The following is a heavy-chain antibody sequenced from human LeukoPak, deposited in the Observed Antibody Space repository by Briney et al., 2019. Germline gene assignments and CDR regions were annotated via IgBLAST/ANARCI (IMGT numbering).Heavy chain of an antibody. CDR3: AKDDRYCSSTSCYNYFDY. V-gene: IGHV3-23*01. Sequence: GGSLRLSCAVSGFTFSSYAMSWVRQAPGKGLEWVSAISGSGGSTYYADSVKGRFTISRDNSKNTLYLQMNSLRAEDTAVYYCAKDDRYCSSTSCYNYFDYWGQGTLVTVSS. CDR2: ISGSGGST. CDR1: GFTFSSYA. J-gene: IGHJ4*02. D-gene: IGHD2-2*02.